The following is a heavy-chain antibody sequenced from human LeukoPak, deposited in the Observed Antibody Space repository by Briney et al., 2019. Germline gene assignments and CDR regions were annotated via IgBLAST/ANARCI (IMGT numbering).Heavy chain of an antibody. D-gene: IGHD1-1*01. CDR1: GDSVPSNSAA. V-gene: IGHV6-1*01. Sequence: SQTLSLTCAISGDSVPSNSAAWNWIRQSPSRGLEWLGRTYYRSKWYNDYAVSVKSRITINPDTSKNQFSLQLNSVTPEDTAVYYCARELEQRGLEGDAFDIWGQGTMVTVSS. CDR3: ARELEQRGLEGDAFDI. CDR2: TYYRSKWYN. J-gene: IGHJ3*02.